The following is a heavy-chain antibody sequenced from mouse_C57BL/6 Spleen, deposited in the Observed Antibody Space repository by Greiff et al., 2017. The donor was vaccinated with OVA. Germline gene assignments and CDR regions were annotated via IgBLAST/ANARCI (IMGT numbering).Heavy chain of an antibody. D-gene: IGHD1-1*01. CDR1: GYAFSSYW. Sequence: QVQLQQSGAELVKPGASVKISCKASGYAFSSYWMNWVKQRPGKGLEWIGQIYPGDGDTNYNGKFKGKATLTADKSSSTAYMQLSSLTSEDSAVYFCTRGLRGYYAMDYWGKGTSVTVSS. CDR3: TRGLRGYYAMDY. CDR2: IYPGDGDT. V-gene: IGHV1-80*01. J-gene: IGHJ4*01.